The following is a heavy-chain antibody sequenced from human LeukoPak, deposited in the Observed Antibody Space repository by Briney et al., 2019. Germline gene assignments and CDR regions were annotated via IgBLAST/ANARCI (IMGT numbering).Heavy chain of an antibody. CDR1: EFTFITYW. J-gene: IGHJ6*03. CDR3: AKQGSGSLYYYYMDV. Sequence: PGGSLRLSCAASEFTFITYWMSWVRQAPGKGLEWVANIKQDGSEKYYVDSVKGRFTISRDNAKNSVYLQMNSLRAEDTAMYYCAKQGSGSLYYYYMDVWGKGTTVTISS. CDR2: IKQDGSEK. V-gene: IGHV3-7*01. D-gene: IGHD3-10*01.